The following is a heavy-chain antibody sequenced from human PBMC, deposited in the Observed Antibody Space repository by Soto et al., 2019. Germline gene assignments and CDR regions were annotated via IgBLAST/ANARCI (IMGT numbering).Heavy chain of an antibody. D-gene: IGHD3-16*02. CDR2: ISAYNGNT. V-gene: IGHV1-18*01. Sequence: ASVKVSCKAPCYTFTSYGISLLRQSPGQWRECILWISAYNGNTNYAQKLQGRVTMTTDTSTSTAYMELRSLRSDDTAVYYCARDVSMITFGGVIVTYHWYFDLWGRGTLVTVSS. CDR1: CYTFTSYG. J-gene: IGHJ2*01. CDR3: ARDVSMITFGGVIVTYHWYFDL.